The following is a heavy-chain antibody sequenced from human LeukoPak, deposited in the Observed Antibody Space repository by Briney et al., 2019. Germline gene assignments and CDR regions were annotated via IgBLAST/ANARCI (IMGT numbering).Heavy chain of an antibody. J-gene: IGHJ4*02. Sequence: PSETLSLTCAVYGGSFSGYYWSWIRQPPGKGLEWIGEVNHSGSTNYNPSLKSRVTISVDTSKNQFSLKLSSVTAADTAVYYCARATREMPYFDYWGQGTLVTVSS. CDR3: ARATREMPYFDY. CDR1: GGSFSGYY. D-gene: IGHD5-24*01. V-gene: IGHV4-34*01. CDR2: VNHSGST.